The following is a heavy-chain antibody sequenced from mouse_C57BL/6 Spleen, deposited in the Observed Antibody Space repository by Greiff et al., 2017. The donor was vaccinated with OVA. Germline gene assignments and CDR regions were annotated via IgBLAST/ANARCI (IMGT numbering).Heavy chain of an antibody. CDR2: ISSGGDYI. J-gene: IGHJ3*01. V-gene: IGHV5-9-1*02. Sequence: EVQGVESGEGLVKPGGSLKLSCAASGFTFSSYAMSWVRQTPEKRLEWVAYISSGGDYIYYADTVKGRFTISRDNARNTLYLQMSSLKSEDTAMYYCTRDSFYGYDGRGFAYWGQGTLVTVSA. D-gene: IGHD2-12*01. CDR3: TRDSFYGYDGRGFAY. CDR1: GFTFSSYA.